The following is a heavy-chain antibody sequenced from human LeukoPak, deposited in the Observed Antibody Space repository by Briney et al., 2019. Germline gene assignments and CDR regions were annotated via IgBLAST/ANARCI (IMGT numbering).Heavy chain of an antibody. CDR1: GGSISSYY. CDR2: IYYRGST. Sequence: SETLSLTCTVSGGSISSYYWSWIRQPPGKGLEWIGYIYYRGSTYYNPSLESRVAISVDTSKNQFSLKLTSVTAADTAAYYCARVYYYYYYMDVWGKGTTVTVSS. V-gene: IGHV4-59*12. CDR3: ARVYYYYYYMDV. J-gene: IGHJ6*03. D-gene: IGHD2/OR15-2a*01.